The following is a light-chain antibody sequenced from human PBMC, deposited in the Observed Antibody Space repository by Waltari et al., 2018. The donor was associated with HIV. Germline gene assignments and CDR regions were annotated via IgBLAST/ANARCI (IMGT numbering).Light chain of an antibody. Sequence: DIQITQSPSTLSASVGDRVPITCRASQHISSWVAWFQKKPGKAPKTLIYKASELESGVPSRFSGSGSGTEFTLTISDLHPDDFATYFCQQYNFWPYAFGQGTKVEI. CDR2: KAS. CDR1: QHISSW. CDR3: QQYNFWPYA. V-gene: IGKV1-5*03. J-gene: IGKJ1*01.